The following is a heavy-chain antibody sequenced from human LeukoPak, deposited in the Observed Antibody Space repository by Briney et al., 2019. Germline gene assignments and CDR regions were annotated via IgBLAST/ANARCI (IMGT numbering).Heavy chain of an antibody. CDR2: ISSSGSTI. V-gene: IGHV3-48*03. J-gene: IGHJ4*02. Sequence: GGSLRLSCAASGFTVSSYEMNWVRQAPGKGLEWVSYISSSGSTIFYADSVKGRFTISRDNAKNSLYLQMNSLRAEDTAVYYCARLYSSSSGLRASDYWGQGTLVTVSS. CDR3: ARLYSSSSGLRASDY. CDR1: GFTVSSYE. D-gene: IGHD6-6*01.